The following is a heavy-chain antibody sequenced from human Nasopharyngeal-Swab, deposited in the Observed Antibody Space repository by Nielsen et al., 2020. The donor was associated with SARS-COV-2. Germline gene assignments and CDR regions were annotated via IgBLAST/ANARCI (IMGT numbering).Heavy chain of an antibody. Sequence: GGSLRLSCAASGFTFSSYWVSWVRQAPGKGLEWVANIKQDGSEKYYVDSVKGRFTISRDNAKNSLYLQMNSLRAEDTAVYYCASLGDDYWYFDLWGRGTLVTVSS. V-gene: IGHV3-7*01. CDR1: GFTFSSYW. J-gene: IGHJ2*01. D-gene: IGHD4-17*01. CDR3: ASLGDDYWYFDL. CDR2: IKQDGSEK.